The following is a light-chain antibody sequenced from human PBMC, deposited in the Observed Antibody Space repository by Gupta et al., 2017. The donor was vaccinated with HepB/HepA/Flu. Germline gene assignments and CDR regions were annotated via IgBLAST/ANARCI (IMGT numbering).Light chain of an antibody. CDR3: HQTDSPPQT. CDR2: AAS. J-gene: IGKJ1*01. CDR1: QTIRHY. Sequence: DIQMTQSPSSLSASVGDRVTITCRASQTIRHYLNWYQQKPGKAPKLLIYAASSLQSGVPSRCSGSGSGTDCTLTISTLQPDDGATHYCHQTDSPPQTFGQGTKVEI. V-gene: IGKV1-39*01.